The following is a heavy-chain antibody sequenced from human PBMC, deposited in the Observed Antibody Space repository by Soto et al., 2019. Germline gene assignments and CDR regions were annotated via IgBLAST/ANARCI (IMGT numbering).Heavy chain of an antibody. CDR2: IYYSGST. Sequence: SETLSLTCTVSGGSISSYYWSWIRQPPGKGLEWIGYIYYSGSTYYNPSLKSRVTISVDTSKNQFSLKLSSVTAADTAVYYCARVAAAAGTSYYFDYWGQGTLVTVS. CDR3: ARVAAAAGTSYYFDY. D-gene: IGHD6-13*01. V-gene: IGHV4-59*12. J-gene: IGHJ4*02. CDR1: GGSISSYY.